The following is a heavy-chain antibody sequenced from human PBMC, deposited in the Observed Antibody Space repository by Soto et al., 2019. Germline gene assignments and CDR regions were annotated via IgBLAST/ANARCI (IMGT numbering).Heavy chain of an antibody. V-gene: IGHV4-34*01. Sequence: SETLSLTCAVYGGSFSGYYWSWIRQPPGKGLEWIGEINHSGSTNYNPSLKSRVTISVDTSKNQFSLKLSSVTAADTAVYYCARGRFVVGATMYYFDYWGQGTLVTVSS. D-gene: IGHD1-26*01. CDR3: ARGRFVVGATMYYFDY. CDR1: GGSFSGYY. J-gene: IGHJ4*02. CDR2: INHSGST.